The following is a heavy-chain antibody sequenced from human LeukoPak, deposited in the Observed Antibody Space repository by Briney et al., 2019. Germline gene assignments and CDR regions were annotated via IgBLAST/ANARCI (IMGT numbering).Heavy chain of an antibody. Sequence: PSETLSLTCTVSGGSISSSSYYWSWIRQPAGKGLEWIGRIYTSGSTNYNPSLKSRVTMSVDTSKNQFSLKLSSVTAADTAVYYCARDKAVAGTNWFDPWGQGTLVTVSS. D-gene: IGHD6-19*01. CDR1: GGSISSSSYY. J-gene: IGHJ5*02. V-gene: IGHV4-61*02. CDR2: IYTSGST. CDR3: ARDKAVAGTNWFDP.